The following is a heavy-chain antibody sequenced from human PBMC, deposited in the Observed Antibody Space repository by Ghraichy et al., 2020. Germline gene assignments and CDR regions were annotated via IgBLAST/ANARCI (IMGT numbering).Heavy chain of an antibody. V-gene: IGHV4-34*01. CDR1: GGSYSGYF. J-gene: IGHJ4*02. CDR3: ATYWSGWRQRSFEY. Sequence: SETLSLTCAVYGGSYSGYFWSWIRQSPGKGLEWVGEIDHSGSTNYNPSLRSRVTMSVDRSRNQFTLELDSVTAADTAVYYCATYWSGWRQRSFEYWGRGTPVTVSS. D-gene: IGHD2-8*02. CDR2: IDHSGST.